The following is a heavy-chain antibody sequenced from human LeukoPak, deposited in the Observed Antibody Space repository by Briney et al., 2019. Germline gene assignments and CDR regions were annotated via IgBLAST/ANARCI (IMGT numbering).Heavy chain of an antibody. CDR3: ASTEGVVGATTGFDY. D-gene: IGHD1-26*01. CDR1: GGTFSSYA. J-gene: IGHJ4*02. V-gene: IGHV1-69*13. CDR2: IIPIFGTA. Sequence: SVKVSCKASGGTFSSYAISWVRQAPGQGLEWMGGIIPIFGTANYAQKFQGRVTITADESTSTAYMELSSLRSEDTAVYYCASTEGVVGATTGFDYWGQGTLVTVSS.